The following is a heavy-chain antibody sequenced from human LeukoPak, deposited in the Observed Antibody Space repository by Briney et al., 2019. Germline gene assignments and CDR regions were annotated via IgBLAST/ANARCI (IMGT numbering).Heavy chain of an antibody. CDR1: GFTFSSYW. Sequence: GGSLRLSCAASGFTFSSYWMSWVRQAPGKGLEWVANIDQDGSDKYYVDSVKDRFTISRDNAKNSLYLQMNSLRAEDTAVYYCARDTYRFYDYWGQGTLVTVSS. CDR2: IDQDGSDK. J-gene: IGHJ4*02. V-gene: IGHV3-7*01. CDR3: ARDTYRFYDY.